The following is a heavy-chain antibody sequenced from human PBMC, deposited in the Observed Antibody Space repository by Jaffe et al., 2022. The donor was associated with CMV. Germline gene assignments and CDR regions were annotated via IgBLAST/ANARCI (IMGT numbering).Heavy chain of an antibody. CDR1: GFTFDDYA. J-gene: IGHJ4*02. V-gene: IGHV3-9*01. CDR2: ISWNSGSI. CDR3: AKGPAGGHFDY. D-gene: IGHD3-16*01. Sequence: EVQLVESGGGLVQPGRSLRLSCAASGFTFDDYAMHWVRQAPGKGLEWVSGISWNSGSIGYADSVKGRFTISRDNAKNSLYLQMNSLRAEDTALYYCAKGPAGGHFDYWGQGTLVTVSS.